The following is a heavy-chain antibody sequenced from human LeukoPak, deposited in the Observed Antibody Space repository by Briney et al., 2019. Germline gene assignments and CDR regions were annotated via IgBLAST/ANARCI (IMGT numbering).Heavy chain of an antibody. CDR3: TTGTWQWQRFDAFDI. CDR2: IKSKTDGGTT. V-gene: IGHV3-15*01. Sequence: GGSLRLSCAASGFTFSNAWMSWFRQAPGKGLEWVGRIKSKTDGGTTDYAAPVKGRFTISRDDSKNTLYLQMNSLKTEDTAVYYCTTGTWQWQRFDAFDIWGQGTMVTVSS. CDR1: GFTFSNAW. D-gene: IGHD6-19*01. J-gene: IGHJ3*02.